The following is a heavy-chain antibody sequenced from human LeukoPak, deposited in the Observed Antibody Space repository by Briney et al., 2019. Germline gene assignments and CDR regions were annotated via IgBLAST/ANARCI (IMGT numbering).Heavy chain of an antibody. J-gene: IGHJ6*04. V-gene: IGHV3-48*03. CDR2: ICSSGSTI. CDR1: GFTFSSYE. CDR3: ARDSTMVRGVIIAYYYGMDV. Sequence: PGGSLRLSCAASGFTFSSYEMNWVRQAPGKGLEWVSYICSSGSTIYYADSVKGRFTISRDNAKNSLYLQMNSLRAEDTAVYYCARDSTMVRGVIIAYYYGMDVWGKGTTVTVSS. D-gene: IGHD3-10*01.